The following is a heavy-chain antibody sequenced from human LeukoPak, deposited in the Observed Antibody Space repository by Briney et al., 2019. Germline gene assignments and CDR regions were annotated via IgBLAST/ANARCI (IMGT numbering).Heavy chain of an antibody. D-gene: IGHD4-17*01. J-gene: IGHJ5*02. CDR3: AKLTHYGDYDNWFDP. CDR2: ISNSGGFT. V-gene: IGHV3-23*01. Sequence: GSLRLSCAASGFTFSNYAMVGVRQAPGKGLEWVSAISNSGGFTYYADSAKGRFTISRDNSKNTLYLQMNSLRAEDTAVYYCAKLTHYGDYDNWFDPWGQGSLVTVSS. CDR1: GFTFSNYA.